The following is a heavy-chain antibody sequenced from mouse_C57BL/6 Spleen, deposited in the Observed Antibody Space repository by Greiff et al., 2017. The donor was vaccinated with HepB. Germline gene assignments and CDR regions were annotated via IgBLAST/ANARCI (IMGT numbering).Heavy chain of an antibody. D-gene: IGHD4-1*01. CDR3: ARRLGRGYFDY. V-gene: IGHV1-54*01. J-gene: IGHJ2*01. CDR2: INPGSGGT. CDR1: GYAFTNYL. Sequence: VQLQQSGAELVRPGTSVKVSCKASGYAFTNYLIEWVKQRPGQGLEWIGVINPGSGGTNYNEKFKGKATLTADKSSSTAYMQLSSLTSEDSAVYFCARRLGRGYFDYWGQGTTPTVSS.